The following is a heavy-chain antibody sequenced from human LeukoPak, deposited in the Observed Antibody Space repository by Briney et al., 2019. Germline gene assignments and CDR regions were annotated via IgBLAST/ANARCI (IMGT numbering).Heavy chain of an antibody. V-gene: IGHV3-21*01. J-gene: IGHJ3*02. CDR3: ARGYYYGSGSYPTDAFDI. CDR1: GFTFSSYS. D-gene: IGHD3-10*01. Sequence: PGGSLRLSCAASGFTFSSYSMNWVRQAPGKGLEWVSSISSSSSYIYYADSVKGRFTISRDNAKNSLYLQMNSLRAEDTAVYYCARGYYYGSGSYPTDAFDIWDQGTMVTVSS. CDR2: ISSSSSYI.